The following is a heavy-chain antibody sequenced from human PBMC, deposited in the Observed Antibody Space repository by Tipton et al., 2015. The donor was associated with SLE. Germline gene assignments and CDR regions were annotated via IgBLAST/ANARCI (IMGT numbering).Heavy chain of an antibody. Sequence: TLSLTCTVSGGSISSYYWSWIRQPPGKGLEWIGYIYYSGSTNYNPSLKSRVTISVDTSKNQFSLKLSSVTAADTAVYYCARAQSSRFSGYYYYYMDVWGKGTTVTVPS. CDR3: ARAQSSRFSGYYYYYMDV. CDR1: GGSISSYY. D-gene: IGHD3-3*01. V-gene: IGHV4-59*01. J-gene: IGHJ6*03. CDR2: IYYSGST.